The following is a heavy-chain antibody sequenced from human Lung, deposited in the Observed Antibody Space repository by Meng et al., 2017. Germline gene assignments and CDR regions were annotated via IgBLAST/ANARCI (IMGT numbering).Heavy chain of an antibody. Sequence: QVQLQQWGPGLLKPSETLSLTCVVSGGSFSDYYWSWIRQPPGKGLEWIGEINHSGSTNYNPSLESRATISVDTSQNNLSLKLSSVTAADSAVYYCARGPTTMAHDFDYWGQGTLVTVS. J-gene: IGHJ4*02. V-gene: IGHV4-34*01. CDR3: ARGPTTMAHDFDY. CDR2: INHSGST. CDR1: GGSFSDYY. D-gene: IGHD4-11*01.